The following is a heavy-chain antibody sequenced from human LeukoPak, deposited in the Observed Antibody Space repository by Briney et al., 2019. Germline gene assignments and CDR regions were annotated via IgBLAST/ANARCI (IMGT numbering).Heavy chain of an antibody. Sequence: PGGSLRLSCAASGFTFSSYGMHWVRQAPGKGLEWVAFIRYGGSNKYYADSVKGRFTISRDNSKNTLYLQMNSLRAEDTAVYYCAKDVLSTVTTYYFDYWGQGTLVTVSS. D-gene: IGHD4-11*01. CDR3: AKDVLSTVTTYYFDY. J-gene: IGHJ4*02. CDR1: GFTFSSYG. CDR2: IRYGGSNK. V-gene: IGHV3-30*02.